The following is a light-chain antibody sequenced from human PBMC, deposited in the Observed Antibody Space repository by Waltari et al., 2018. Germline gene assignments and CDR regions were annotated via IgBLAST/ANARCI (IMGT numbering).Light chain of an antibody. CDR1: SNDVGTDNL. CDR3: CSYVGSSTSYV. Sequence: QSALTQPASVSGSPGQSITISCTGVSNDVGTDNLVAWYQQYPGKAPKPMIYEASKRPSGVSNRFSCSKSGNTTSLTISGLQAEDEADYFCCSYVGSSTSYVFGIGTKVTVL. J-gene: IGLJ1*01. V-gene: IGLV2-23*01. CDR2: EAS.